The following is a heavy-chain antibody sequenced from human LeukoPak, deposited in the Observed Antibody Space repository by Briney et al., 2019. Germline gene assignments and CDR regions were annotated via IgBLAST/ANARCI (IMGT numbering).Heavy chain of an antibody. J-gene: IGHJ3*02. Sequence: SVKVSCKASGFTFTSSAMQWVRQARGQRLEWIGWIVVGSGNTNYAQKFQERVTITRDMSTSTAYMELSSLRSEDTAVYYCARPQLYDYVWGSYRSSFAFDIWGQGTMVTVSS. CDR2: IVVGSGNT. V-gene: IGHV1-58*02. D-gene: IGHD3-16*02. CDR1: GFTFTSSA. CDR3: ARPQLYDYVWGSYRSSFAFDI.